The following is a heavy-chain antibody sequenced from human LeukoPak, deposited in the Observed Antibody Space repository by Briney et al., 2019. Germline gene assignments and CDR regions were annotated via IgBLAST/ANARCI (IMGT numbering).Heavy chain of an antibody. CDR1: GFTFNNYA. J-gene: IGHJ4*02. V-gene: IGHV3-23*01. Sequence: PGGSLRLSCAASGFTFNNYAMSWVRQAPGKGPEWVSVISSSGDSTNHADSVKGRFTISRDNSKNTLYLQMNSPRAEDTAIYYCAKTRDGYNSPFDYWGQGTLVTVSS. D-gene: IGHD5-24*01. CDR2: ISSSGDST. CDR3: AKTRDGYNSPFDY.